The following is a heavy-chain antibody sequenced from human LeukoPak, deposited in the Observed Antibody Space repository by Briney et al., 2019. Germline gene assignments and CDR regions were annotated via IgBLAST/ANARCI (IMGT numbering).Heavy chain of an antibody. CDR2: INPSGGST. Sequence: ASVKVSCKASGYTFTSYYMHWVRQAPGQGLEWMGLINPSGGSTSYAQKFQGRVTMTRDMSTSTVYMELSSLRSEDTAVYYCARGQSPVDIVATPDFDYWGQGTLVTVSS. CDR1: GYTFTSYY. J-gene: IGHJ4*02. CDR3: ARGQSPVDIVATPDFDY. D-gene: IGHD5-12*01. V-gene: IGHV1-46*01.